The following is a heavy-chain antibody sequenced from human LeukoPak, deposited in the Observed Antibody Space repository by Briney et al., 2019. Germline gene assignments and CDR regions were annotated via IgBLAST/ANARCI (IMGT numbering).Heavy chain of an antibody. V-gene: IGHV6-1*01. CDR3: AREVAGTWAFDI. CDR1: GDSVFSNTAA. Sequence: SQTLSLTCAISGDSVFSNTAAWNWIRQSPSRGLEWLGRTFYRSNWYDDYAASVKSRITINPDTSKNQFSLHLKSVTPEDTAVYYCAREVAGTWAFDIWGQGTRVTVSS. J-gene: IGHJ3*02. CDR2: TFYRSNWYD. D-gene: IGHD6-19*01.